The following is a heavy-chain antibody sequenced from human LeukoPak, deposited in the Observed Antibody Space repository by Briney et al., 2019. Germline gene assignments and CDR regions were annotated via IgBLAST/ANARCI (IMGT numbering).Heavy chain of an antibody. V-gene: IGHV3-30*14. CDR1: AATFSSYA. Sequence: SCKASAATFSSYAISWVRQPPGKGLEWVAVISYDGSNKYYADSVKGRFTISRDNSKNTVYLQMNSLRGEDTAVYYCGRGDRGSSGDYWGQGTLVTVSS. CDR3: GRGDRGSSGDY. D-gene: IGHD6-6*01. CDR2: ISYDGSNK. J-gene: IGHJ4*02.